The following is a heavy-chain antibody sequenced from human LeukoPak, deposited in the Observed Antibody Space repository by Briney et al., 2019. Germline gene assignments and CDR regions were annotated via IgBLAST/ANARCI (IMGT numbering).Heavy chain of an antibody. J-gene: IGHJ4*02. D-gene: IGHD6-13*01. CDR1: GFTFSSYG. Sequence: HPGGSLRLSCAASGFTFSSYGMHWVRQAPGKGLEWVAVIWYDGSNKYYADSVKGRFTISRDNSKNTLYLQMNSLRAEDAAVYYCAREEQQPVPGGLDYWGQGTLVTVSS. CDR2: IWYDGSNK. CDR3: AREEQQPVPGGLDY. V-gene: IGHV3-33*01.